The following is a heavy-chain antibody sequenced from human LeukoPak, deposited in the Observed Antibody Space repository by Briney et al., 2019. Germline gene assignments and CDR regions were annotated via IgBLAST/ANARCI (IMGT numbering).Heavy chain of an antibody. Sequence: VQPGGSLRLSCVASGFTFSSYSMNWVRQAPGKGLEWVSYISSGSSTIYYADSVKGRFTISRDNSKNILFLQMHSLRAEDTAVYYCASSVYSGSPTKSFDYWGQGTLVTVSS. J-gene: IGHJ4*02. CDR1: GFTFSSYS. D-gene: IGHD2-21*01. CDR3: ASSVYSGSPTKSFDY. V-gene: IGHV3-48*01. CDR2: ISSGSSTI.